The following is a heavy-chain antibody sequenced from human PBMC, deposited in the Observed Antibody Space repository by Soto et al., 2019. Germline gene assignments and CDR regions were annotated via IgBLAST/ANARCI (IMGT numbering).Heavy chain of an antibody. CDR3: ARGPPINYYDGSGYYYFDY. V-gene: IGHV4-34*01. Sequence: PSETLSLTCTVSGDSISTYYWSWIRQPPGKGLEWAGEINHSGTTNYNPSLKSRVTISVDTSKNHFSLKLNPVTAADTAVYFCARGPPINYYDGSGYYYFDYWGQGTLVTVSS. J-gene: IGHJ4*02. CDR2: INHSGTT. D-gene: IGHD3-22*01. CDR1: GDSISTYY.